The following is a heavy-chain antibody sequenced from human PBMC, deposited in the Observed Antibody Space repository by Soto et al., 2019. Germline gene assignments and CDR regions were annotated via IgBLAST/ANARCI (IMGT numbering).Heavy chain of an antibody. J-gene: IGHJ4*02. CDR3: AKGSRSSRPYYFDY. CDR1: GVTFSFYA. D-gene: IGHD2-2*01. V-gene: IGHV3-23*01. CDR2: ISDSGGST. Sequence: HPGGSLRLSCAASGVTFSFYAMSWVRQAPGKGLEWVSAISDSGGSTYSADSVKGRFTISRDNSKNTLYLQMNSLRAEDTAVYYCAKGSRSSRPYYFDYWGQGTPVTVSS.